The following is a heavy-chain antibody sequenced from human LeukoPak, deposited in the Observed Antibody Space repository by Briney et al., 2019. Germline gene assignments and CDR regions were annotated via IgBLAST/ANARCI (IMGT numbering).Heavy chain of an antibody. D-gene: IGHD2-15*01. Sequence: ASVKVSCKASGGTFSSYAISWVRQAPGQGLEWMGGIIPIFGTANYAQKFQGRVTITADKSTSTAYMELRSLRSDDTAVYYCARAGGYCGRISCPYYFDYWGQGSLVAVSS. CDR3: ARAGGYCGRISCPYYFDY. CDR1: GGTFSSYA. J-gene: IGHJ4*02. CDR2: IIPIFGTA. V-gene: IGHV1-69*06.